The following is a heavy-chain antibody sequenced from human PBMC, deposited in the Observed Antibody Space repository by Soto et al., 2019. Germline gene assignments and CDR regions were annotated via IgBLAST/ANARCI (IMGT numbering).Heavy chain of an antibody. Sequence: SETLSLTCTVSGGSISIYSYYWVWIRQPPGKGLEWIGSIYYSGSTYYNPSLKSRVIVSVDTSKNQFSLKLRSVTAADTAVYYCARHAGGWYRTGVPYYFDYWGQGALVTAPQ. D-gene: IGHD6-19*01. CDR1: GGSISIYSYY. V-gene: IGHV4-39*01. J-gene: IGHJ4*02. CDR3: ARHAGGWYRTGVPYYFDY. CDR2: IYYSGST.